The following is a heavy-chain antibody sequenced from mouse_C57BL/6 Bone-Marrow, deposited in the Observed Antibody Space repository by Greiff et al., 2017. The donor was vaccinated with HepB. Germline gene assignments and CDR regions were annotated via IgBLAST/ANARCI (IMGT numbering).Heavy chain of an antibody. Sequence: EVKLVESEGGLVQPGSSMKLSCTASGFTFSDYYMAWVRQVPEKGLEWVANINYDGSSTYYLDSLKSRFIISRDNAKNILYLQMSSLTSEDTATYYCARDAGSYYFAYWGQGTTLTVSS. CDR2: INYDGSST. CDR3: ARDAGSYYFAY. D-gene: IGHD1-1*01. CDR1: GFTFSDYY. V-gene: IGHV5-16*01. J-gene: IGHJ2*01.